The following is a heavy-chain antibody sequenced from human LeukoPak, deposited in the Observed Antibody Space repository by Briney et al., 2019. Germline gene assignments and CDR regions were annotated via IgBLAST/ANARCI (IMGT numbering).Heavy chain of an antibody. Sequence: PSETLSLTCTVSSGSISTSNYYWGWVRQPPGKALEWIGNIFYSGSTYYSPSLKSRVTMSLDTSKNQFSLKLSSVTAADTAVYYCARSYDFWSGDSQFDYWGQGTLVTVSS. J-gene: IGHJ4*02. D-gene: IGHD3-3*01. V-gene: IGHV4-39*07. CDR2: IFYSGST. CDR3: ARSYDFWSGDSQFDY. CDR1: SGSISTSNYY.